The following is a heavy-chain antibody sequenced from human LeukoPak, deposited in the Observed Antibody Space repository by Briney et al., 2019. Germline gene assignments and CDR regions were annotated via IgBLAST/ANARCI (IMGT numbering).Heavy chain of an antibody. CDR1: GFTFSRYA. CDR3: ARGDYALFDY. Sequence: AGGSLRLSCAASGFTFSRYAMHWVRQAPGKGLEWVAVISYDGSNKYYVDSVKGRFTISRDNSKNTLYLQMNSLRAEDTAVYYCARGDYALFDYWGQGTLVTVSS. CDR2: ISYDGSNK. D-gene: IGHD2-2*01. J-gene: IGHJ4*02. V-gene: IGHV3-30*04.